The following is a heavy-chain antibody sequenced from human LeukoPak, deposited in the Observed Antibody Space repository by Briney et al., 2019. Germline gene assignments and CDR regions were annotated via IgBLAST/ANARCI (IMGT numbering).Heavy chain of an antibody. CDR2: IYSGGST. D-gene: IGHD3-22*01. CDR1: GFTVSSNY. CDR3: ARALISSYYDSSGYDYFDY. V-gene: IGHV3-53*01. Sequence: PGGSLRLSCAASGFTVSSNYMSWVRQAPGKGLEWVSVIYSGGSTYYADSVKGRFTISRDNSKNTLYLQMNSLRAEGTAVYYCARALISSYYDSSGYDYFDYWGQGTLVTVSS. J-gene: IGHJ4*02.